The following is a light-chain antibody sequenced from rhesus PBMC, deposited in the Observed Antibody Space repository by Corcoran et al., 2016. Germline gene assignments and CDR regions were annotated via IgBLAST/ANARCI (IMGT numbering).Light chain of an antibody. Sequence: DIQMTQSPSSLSASVGDRVTITCRASQGISDYLSWYQQKPGKAHKRLIYAASSLESGVPSRLSGSGAGTEFTLTISSLQPEDFAAYYCLRGYSTPFAFGPGTKLDIK. J-gene: IGKJ3*01. CDR3: LRGYSTPFA. V-gene: IGKV1-36*02. CDR1: QGISDY. CDR2: AAS.